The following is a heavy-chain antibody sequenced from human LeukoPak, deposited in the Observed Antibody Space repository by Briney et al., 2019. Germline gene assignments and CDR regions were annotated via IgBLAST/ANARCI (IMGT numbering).Heavy chain of an antibody. Sequence: XAXXGFXXSSYGMHWVRQARGKGLEWVAFIRYDGSNKYYADSVKGRFTISRDNSKNTLYLQMNSLRAEDTAVYYCAKDRVDTAMVISYYYYYMDVWGKGTTVTVSS. V-gene: IGHV3-30*02. J-gene: IGHJ6*03. D-gene: IGHD5-18*01. CDR2: IRYDGSNK. CDR3: AKDRVDTAMVISYYYYYMDV. CDR1: GFXXSSYG.